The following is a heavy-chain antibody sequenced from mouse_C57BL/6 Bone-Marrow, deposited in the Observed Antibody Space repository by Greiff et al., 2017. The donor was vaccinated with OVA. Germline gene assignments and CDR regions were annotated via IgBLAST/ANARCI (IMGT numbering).Heavy chain of an antibody. CDR2: IDPSDSYT. D-gene: IGHD1-1*01. Sequence: QVQLQQPGAELVRPGTSVKLSCKASGYTFTSYWMHWVKQRPGQGLEWIGVIDPSDSYTNYNQKFKGKATVTVDTSSCTAYMQLSSLTSEDSAVYYCAREGYYGSSDYWGQGTTLTVSS. CDR3: AREGYYGSSDY. J-gene: IGHJ2*01. V-gene: IGHV1-59*01. CDR1: GYTFTSYW.